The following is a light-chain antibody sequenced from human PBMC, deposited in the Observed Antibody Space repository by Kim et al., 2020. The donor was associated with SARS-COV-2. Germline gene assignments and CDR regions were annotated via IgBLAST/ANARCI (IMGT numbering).Light chain of an antibody. Sequence: SVGDSVTITCQASQDIRKFLNGYQHKPGKAPELLISDASTLRTGVPSRFSGSASGTHFTFTISNLQPEDIATYYCQQYNNLQAITFGQGTRLEIK. CDR3: QQYNNLQAIT. V-gene: IGKV1-33*01. J-gene: IGKJ5*01. CDR1: QDIRKF. CDR2: DAS.